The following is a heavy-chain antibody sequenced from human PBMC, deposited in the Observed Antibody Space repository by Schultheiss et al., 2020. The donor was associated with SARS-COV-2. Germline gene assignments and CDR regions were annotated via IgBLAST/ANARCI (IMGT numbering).Heavy chain of an antibody. CDR3: ASRRRGYNRLFDY. J-gene: IGHJ4*02. V-gene: IGHV3-23*01. D-gene: IGHD5-24*01. CDR1: GFTFSSYA. CDR2: ISGSGGST. Sequence: GGSLRLSCAASGFTFSSYAMHWVRQAPGKGLEWVSAISGSGGSTYYADSVKGRFTISRDNSKNTLYLQMNSLRAEDTAVYYCASRRRGYNRLFDYWGQGTLVTVAS.